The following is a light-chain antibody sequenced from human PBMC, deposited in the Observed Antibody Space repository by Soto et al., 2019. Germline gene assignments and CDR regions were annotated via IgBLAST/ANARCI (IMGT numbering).Light chain of an antibody. CDR2: KAS. J-gene: IGKJ5*01. CDR1: QSISSW. V-gene: IGKV1-5*03. Sequence: DIQMTQSPSTLSASVGDRVTITCRASQSISSWLAWYQQKPGKAPKLLIYKASSLESGVPSRFSGSGSGTEFTLTISSLQPDDFATYYCQQYNKWPQTFGQGTRLEI. CDR3: QQYNKWPQT.